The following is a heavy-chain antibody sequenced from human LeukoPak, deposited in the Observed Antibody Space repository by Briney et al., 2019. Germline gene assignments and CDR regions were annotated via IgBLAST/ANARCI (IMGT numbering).Heavy chain of an antibody. CDR2: IYTSGST. J-gene: IGHJ5*02. V-gene: IGHV4-61*02. D-gene: IGHD6-19*01. CDR3: AREGRGYSSLDWFDP. Sequence: SQTLSLTCTVSGGSISSGSYYRSWLRQPAGTGLEWIGRIYTSGSTNYNPSLKSRVTISVDTSKNQFSLKLSSVTAADTAVYYCAREGRGYSSLDWFDPWGQGTLVTVSS. CDR1: GGSISSGSYY.